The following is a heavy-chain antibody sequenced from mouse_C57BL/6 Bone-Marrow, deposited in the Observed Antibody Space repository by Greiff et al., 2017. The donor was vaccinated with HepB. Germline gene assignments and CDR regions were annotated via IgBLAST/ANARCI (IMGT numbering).Heavy chain of an antibody. CDR1: GFTFSDYG. Sequence: EVLPVESGGGLVQPGGSLKISCAASGFTFSDYGMAWVRQAPRKGPVGVAFISNLAFSISYAHNVKGRFTISRENAKNTLYLEMSSLRSEDTAMYYCARPHLWGYWYFDVWGTGTTVTVSS. V-gene: IGHV5-15*04. J-gene: IGHJ1*03. CDR2: ISNLAFSI. CDR3: ARPHLWGYWYFDV.